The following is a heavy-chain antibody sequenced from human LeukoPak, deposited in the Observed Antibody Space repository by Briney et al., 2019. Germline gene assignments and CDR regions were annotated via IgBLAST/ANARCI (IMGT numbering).Heavy chain of an antibody. CDR2: ISGDSTTT. Sequence: GGSLRLSCAASGFTLSSYSMNWVRQAPGKGLEWVSYISGDSTTTYYADSVKGRFTLSRDNARSLLYLQMSSLRAEDTAVYYCARRYYYDTSGYYLNWFDPWGQGTLVIVSS. J-gene: IGHJ5*02. V-gene: IGHV3-48*04. CDR1: GFTLSSYS. CDR3: ARRYYYDTSGYYLNWFDP. D-gene: IGHD3-22*01.